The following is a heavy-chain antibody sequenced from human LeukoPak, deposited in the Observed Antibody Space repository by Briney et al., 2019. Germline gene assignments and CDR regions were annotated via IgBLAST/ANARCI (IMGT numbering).Heavy chain of an antibody. J-gene: IGHJ5*02. V-gene: IGHV3-21*01. CDR2: ISSSSSYI. CDR1: GFTFSSYA. Sequence: GGSRRLSCAASGFTFSSYAMSWVRQAPGKGLEWVSSISSSSSYIYYADSVKGRFTISRDNAKNSLFLQMNSLRAEDTAVYYCARVGYSSGWYGWFDPWGQGTLVTVSS. CDR3: ARVGYSSGWYGWFDP. D-gene: IGHD6-19*01.